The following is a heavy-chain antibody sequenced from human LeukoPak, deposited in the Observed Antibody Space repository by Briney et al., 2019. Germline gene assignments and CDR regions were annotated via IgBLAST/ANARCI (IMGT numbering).Heavy chain of an antibody. CDR1: GYRFTSYW. V-gene: IGHV5-51*01. J-gene: IGHJ4*02. CDR2: IYPGDSDT. D-gene: IGHD4-17*01. Sequence: GGSLKISCKGSGYRFTSYWIVWVRQMPGKGLEGMGIIYPGDSDTRYSPSFQGQVTISADKSINTAFLQWRTLKASDTAMYSFARHYGDYGDCGGQGTLVTV. CDR3: ARHYGDYGDC.